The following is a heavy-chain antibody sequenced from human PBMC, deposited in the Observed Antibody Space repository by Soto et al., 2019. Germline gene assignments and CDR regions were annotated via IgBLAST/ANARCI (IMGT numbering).Heavy chain of an antibody. V-gene: IGHV3-73*02. J-gene: IGHJ6*02. CDR2: IRSKANSYAT. CDR1: GFTFSGSA. D-gene: IGHD6-19*01. CDR3: TRPGGYSSGSAGMDV. Sequence: EVQLVESGGGLVQPGGSLKLSCAASGFTFSGSAMHWVRQASGKGLEWVGRIRSKANSYATAYAASVKGRFTISRDDSKKTAYLQMNSLKTEDTAVYYCTRPGGYSSGSAGMDVWGQGTTVTVSS.